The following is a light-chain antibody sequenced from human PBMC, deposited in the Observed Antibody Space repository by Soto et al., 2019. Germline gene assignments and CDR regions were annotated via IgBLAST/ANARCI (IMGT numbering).Light chain of an antibody. Sequence: EIVLTQSPGTLSLSPGERATLSCRASQSISSNYLAWYQQTPGQAPRLLIYDASSRAAGIPDRFSGSGSGTAFTLTISRLEPEDLGVYYCQQYGGSPRTFGQGTKVEIK. J-gene: IGKJ1*01. V-gene: IGKV3-20*01. CDR1: QSISSNY. CDR2: DAS. CDR3: QQYGGSPRT.